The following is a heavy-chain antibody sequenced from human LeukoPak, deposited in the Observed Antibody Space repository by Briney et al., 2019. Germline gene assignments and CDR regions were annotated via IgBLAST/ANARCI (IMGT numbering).Heavy chain of an antibody. Sequence: ASVKVSCKASGYTLTSYGISWVRQAPGQGLEWMGWISTYNGNTKNAQKLQGRVTMTTDTSTTTAYMELRTLRSDDTAVYYCARADTVRLGELSHFDYWGQGTLVSVSS. D-gene: IGHD3-16*02. CDR3: ARADTVRLGELSHFDY. V-gene: IGHV1-18*01. J-gene: IGHJ4*02. CDR1: GYTLTSYG. CDR2: ISTYNGNT.